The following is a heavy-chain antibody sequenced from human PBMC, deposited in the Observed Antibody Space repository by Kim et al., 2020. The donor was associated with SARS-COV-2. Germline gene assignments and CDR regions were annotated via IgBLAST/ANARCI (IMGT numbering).Heavy chain of an antibody. J-gene: IGHJ3*01. CDR2: VSGGGAKT. CDR1: GFTFENYA. D-gene: IGHD5-12*01. V-gene: IGHV3-23*01. Sequence: GGSLRLSCVASGFTFENYAMSWVRQAPGEGLEWVSYVSGGGAKTFYADSVKGRFTISRDISRETLYLQMNSLRAEDTAVYFCATCYHGYGNDAFDVWGQGTIVTVSS. CDR3: ATCYHGYGNDAFDV.